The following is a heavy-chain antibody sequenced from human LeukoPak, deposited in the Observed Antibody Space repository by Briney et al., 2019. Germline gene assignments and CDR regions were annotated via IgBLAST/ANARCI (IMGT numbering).Heavy chain of an antibody. D-gene: IGHD3-22*01. CDR2: IYHSGST. J-gene: IGHJ4*02. CDR1: GGSISSSNW. CDR3: ARVFSLNYYDSSDYYFDY. Sequence: PSGTLSLTCAVSGGSISSSNWWSWVRQPPGKGLEWIGEIYHSGSTNYNPSLKSRVTISVDKSKNQFSLKLSSVTAADTAMYYCARVFSLNYYDSSDYYFDYWGQGTLVTVSS. V-gene: IGHV4-4*02.